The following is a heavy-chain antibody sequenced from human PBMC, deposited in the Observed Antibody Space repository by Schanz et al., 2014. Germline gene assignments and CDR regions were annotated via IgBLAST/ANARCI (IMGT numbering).Heavy chain of an antibody. CDR3: ARDGAELYYFDD. J-gene: IGHJ4*02. CDR1: GITLSGYG. Sequence: QVFLAESGGGVVQPGRSLRLSCAASGITLSGYGLHWVRQAPGKGLEWVGFISFDGRNTGYAHSVKGRFTISRDNSKNTLYLQINSLRAEDTAVYYCARDGAELYYFDDWGQGTLVTVSS. CDR2: ISFDGRNT. V-gene: IGHV3-30*03. D-gene: IGHD1-1*01.